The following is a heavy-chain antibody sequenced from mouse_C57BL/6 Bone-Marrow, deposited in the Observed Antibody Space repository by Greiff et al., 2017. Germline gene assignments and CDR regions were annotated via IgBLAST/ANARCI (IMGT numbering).Heavy chain of an antibody. Sequence: QVHVKQPGTELVKPGASVKLSCKASGYTFTSYWMHWVKQRPGQGLEWIGNINPSNGGTNYNEKFKSKATLTVDKSSSTAYMQLSSLTSEDSAVYYCARECYDDWFAYWGQGTLVTVSA. J-gene: IGHJ3*01. V-gene: IGHV1-53*01. CDR1: GYTFTSYW. CDR2: INPSNGGT. D-gene: IGHD2-12*01. CDR3: ARECYDDWFAY.